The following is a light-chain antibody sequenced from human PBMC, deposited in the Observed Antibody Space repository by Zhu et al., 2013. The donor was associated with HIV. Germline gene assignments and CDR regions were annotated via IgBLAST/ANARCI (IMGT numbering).Light chain of an antibody. Sequence: EIVLTQSPGTLSLSPGERATLSCRASQSVSVNLAWFQVKPGQAHKVLIYGASTRATGIPARFSGSGSGTEFTLTINSLQSEDFAVYYCQQYNNWPRTFGQGTKVEIK. V-gene: IGKV3-15*01. CDR3: QQYNNWPRT. CDR1: QSVSVN. CDR2: GAS. J-gene: IGKJ1*01.